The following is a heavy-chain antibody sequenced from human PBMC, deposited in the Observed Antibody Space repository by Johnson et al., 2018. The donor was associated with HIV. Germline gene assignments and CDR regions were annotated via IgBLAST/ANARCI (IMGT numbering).Heavy chain of an antibody. CDR1: GFTVSSNY. CDR3: ARRRSDNVARSHDAFDI. Sequence: QVQLVESGGGLVQPGGSLRLSCAASGFTVSSNYMSWVRQAPGKGLEWVAVISYDGGKKYYRDSVKGRFTISRDNSKNTLYLQMNSLRAEDTAVYYCARRRSDNVARSHDAFDIWGQGTMVTVSS. D-gene: IGHD3-3*01. V-gene: IGHV3-30*03. J-gene: IGHJ3*02. CDR2: ISYDGGKK.